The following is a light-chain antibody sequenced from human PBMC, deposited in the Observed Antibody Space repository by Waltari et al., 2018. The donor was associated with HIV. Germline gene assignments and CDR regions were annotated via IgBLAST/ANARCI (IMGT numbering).Light chain of an antibody. CDR1: SSTLANDY. CDR2: DKN. V-gene: IGLV1-51*01. J-gene: IGLJ2*01. CDR3: GTWDPRLSVGV. Sequence: QSVLTQPPSVYAAPGQTVTISCSGSSSTLANDYVSWYQKVPGAAPKLPIYDKNNRPSGGPDLFSGAKSGTSATLYSTGLQTGDESDYYCGTWDPRLSVGVVGGGTKLTVL.